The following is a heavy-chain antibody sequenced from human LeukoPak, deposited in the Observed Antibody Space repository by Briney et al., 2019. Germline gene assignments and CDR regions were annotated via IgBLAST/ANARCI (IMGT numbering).Heavy chain of an antibody. J-gene: IGHJ4*02. Sequence: GGSLRLSCEASGFTFSSYWISWVRQAPGRGLEWVANIDQDGSAKYYVDSVKGRFTISRDNAKNSLYLQMNSLRAKDTAVYYCTTIRHGDWGQGTLVTVSS. CDR1: GFTFSSYW. CDR2: IDQDGSAK. CDR3: TTIRHGD. D-gene: IGHD4-17*01. V-gene: IGHV3-7*01.